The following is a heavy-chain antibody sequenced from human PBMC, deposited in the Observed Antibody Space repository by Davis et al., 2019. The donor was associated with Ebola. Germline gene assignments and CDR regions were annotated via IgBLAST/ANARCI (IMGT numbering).Heavy chain of an antibody. J-gene: IGHJ3*01. CDR3: ARNMN. Sequence: AASVKVSCKAVGGTLTSYAMTWVRQAPGQGLEWMGRINPNSGGTNYAQKFQGRVTMTRDTSISTAYMELSRLRSDDTAVYYCARNMNWGQGTMVTVSS. CDR2: INPNSGGT. CDR1: GGTLTSYA. V-gene: IGHV1-2*06.